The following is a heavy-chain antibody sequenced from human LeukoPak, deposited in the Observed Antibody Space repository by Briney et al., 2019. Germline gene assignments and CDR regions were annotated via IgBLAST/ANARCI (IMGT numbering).Heavy chain of an antibody. V-gene: IGHV1-69*05. CDR2: IIPIFGTA. D-gene: IGHD3-10*01. Sequence: VASVKVSCKASGGTFSSYAISWVRQAPGQGLEWMGGIIPIFGTANYAQKFQGRVTITTDESTSTAYMELSSLRSEDTAVYYCARSRPVRGLGVYFDYWGQGSLVTVSS. CDR3: ARSRPVRGLGVYFDY. J-gene: IGHJ4*02. CDR1: GGTFSSYA.